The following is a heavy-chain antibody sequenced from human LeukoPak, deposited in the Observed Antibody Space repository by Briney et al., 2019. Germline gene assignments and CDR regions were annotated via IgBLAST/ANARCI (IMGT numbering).Heavy chain of an antibody. CDR3: ARAEVAGYCSSASCLYFDY. V-gene: IGHV1-69*01. Sequence: SVKVSCKASVGTFSSYAISWVRQAPGQGGEWMGGIIPIFGTANYAQKFQGRVTITAYEYTSTAYMELSSLRPEDAAVYYCARAEVAGYCSSASCLYFDYWGQGTLVTVSS. CDR2: IIPIFGTA. D-gene: IGHD2-2*01. J-gene: IGHJ4*02. CDR1: VGTFSSYA.